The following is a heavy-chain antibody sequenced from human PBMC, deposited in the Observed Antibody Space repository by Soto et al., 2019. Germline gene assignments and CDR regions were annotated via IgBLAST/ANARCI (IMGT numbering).Heavy chain of an antibody. D-gene: IGHD6-13*01. J-gene: IGHJ4*02. CDR3: ARGSSGYISSWYYFDY. Sequence: EVQLLESGGGLVQPGGSLRLSRAASGFTFTDYALSWVRQAPGKGLEWVATISGIGGSTYLADSVKGRLSISRDNSKNTVSLLMNSLRAEDTAVYFCARGSSGYISSWYYFDYWGRGTLVTVSS. V-gene: IGHV3-23*01. CDR2: ISGIGGST. CDR1: GFTFTDYA.